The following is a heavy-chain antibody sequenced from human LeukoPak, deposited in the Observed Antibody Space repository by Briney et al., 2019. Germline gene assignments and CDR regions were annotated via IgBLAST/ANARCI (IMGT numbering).Heavy chain of an antibody. Sequence: ASVKVSCKPSGYTFTGYYLHWVRQAPGQGLEWMGWINRNSGATIYEEKFQGRVTMTSDTSIDTAYMEMRSLRSDDTAVYYCARDRVGSGWPRPWYFEFWGQGTLITVSS. CDR3: ARDRVGSGWPRPWYFEF. V-gene: IGHV1-2*02. CDR2: INRNSGAT. J-gene: IGHJ4*02. CDR1: GYTFTGYY. D-gene: IGHD6-19*01.